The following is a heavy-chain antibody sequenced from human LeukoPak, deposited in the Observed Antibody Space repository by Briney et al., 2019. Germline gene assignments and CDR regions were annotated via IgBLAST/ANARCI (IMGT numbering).Heavy chain of an antibody. J-gene: IGHJ2*01. CDR3: ARTYGSSGLGYFDL. V-gene: IGHV4-59*01. D-gene: IGHD6-13*01. CDR2: IYYSGST. CDR1: GGSISRYY. Sequence: PSETLSLTCTVSGGSISRYYWSWIRQPPGKGLEWMGYIYYSGSTNYSPSLKSRLTISVDTSKNQFSLKLSSVTAADTAVYYCARTYGSSGLGYFDLWGRGTLVTVSS.